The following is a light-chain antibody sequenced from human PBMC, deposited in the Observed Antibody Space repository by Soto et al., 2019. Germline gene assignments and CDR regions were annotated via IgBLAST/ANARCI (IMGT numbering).Light chain of an antibody. V-gene: IGLV2-14*03. Sequence: QSVLTQPASVSGSPGQSITISCTGTSSDVGGYKYVSWYQQHPGKAPKLMIYDIRTRPSGVSNRFSGSKSGNTASLPISGLQAEDEADYYCSSYTSSSTRVLGTGTKLTVL. CDR2: DIR. J-gene: IGLJ1*01. CDR3: SSYTSSSTRV. CDR1: SSDVGGYKY.